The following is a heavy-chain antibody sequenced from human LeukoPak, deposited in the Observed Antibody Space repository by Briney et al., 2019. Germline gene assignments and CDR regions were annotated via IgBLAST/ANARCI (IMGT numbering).Heavy chain of an antibody. D-gene: IGHD5-18*01. CDR2: INHSGST. Sequence: SETLSLTCAVYGGSFSGYYWSWIRQPPGKGLEWIGEINHSGSTNYNPSLKSRVTISVDTSKNQFSLKLSSVTAADTAVYYCARQRTDTAMVATFDYWGQGTLVTVSS. CDR3: ARQRTDTAMVATFDY. V-gene: IGHV4-34*01. J-gene: IGHJ4*02. CDR1: GGSFSGYY.